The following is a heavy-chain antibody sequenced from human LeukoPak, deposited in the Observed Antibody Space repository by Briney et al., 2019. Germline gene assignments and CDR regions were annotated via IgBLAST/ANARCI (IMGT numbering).Heavy chain of an antibody. CDR3: ARDRGSGWYHFDY. D-gene: IGHD6-19*01. J-gene: IGHJ4*02. Sequence: GGSLRLSCAASGFTFSSYSMNWVRQAPGKGLEWVSSISSSSSYIYYPDSVKGRFTISRDNAKNSLYLQMNSLRAEDTAVYYCARDRGSGWYHFDYWGQGTLVTVSS. CDR1: GFTFSSYS. CDR2: ISSSSSYI. V-gene: IGHV3-21*01.